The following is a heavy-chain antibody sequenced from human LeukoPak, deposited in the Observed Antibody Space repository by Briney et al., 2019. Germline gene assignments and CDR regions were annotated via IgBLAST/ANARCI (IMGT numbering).Heavy chain of an antibody. V-gene: IGHV3-23*01. CDR3: ARNTYFDILTGYSVAYYFDY. CDR1: GFTFSSYA. Sequence: GGSLRLSCAASGFTFSSYAMSWVRQAPGKGLEWVSAISGSGGSTYYADSVKGRFTISRDNSKNTLYLQMNNLRAEDTAVYYCARNTYFDILTGYSVAYYFDYWGQGTLVTVSS. D-gene: IGHD3-9*01. J-gene: IGHJ4*02. CDR2: ISGSGGST.